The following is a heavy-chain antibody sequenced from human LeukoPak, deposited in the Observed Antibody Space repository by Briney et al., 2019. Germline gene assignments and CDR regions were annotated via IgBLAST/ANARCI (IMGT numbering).Heavy chain of an antibody. CDR3: VRTREYSSGWYYYYYYMDV. V-gene: IGHV1-8*01. CDR2: MNPNSGNT. Sequence: GASVKVSCTASGYTFTSYDINWERQATGQGLEWMGWMNPNSGNTGYAQKYQGRDTMTRNTSISTDYMELISLRSEDTAVYYCVRTREYSSGWYYYYYYMDVWGKGTTVTVSS. J-gene: IGHJ6*03. CDR1: GYTFTSYD. D-gene: IGHD6-19*01.